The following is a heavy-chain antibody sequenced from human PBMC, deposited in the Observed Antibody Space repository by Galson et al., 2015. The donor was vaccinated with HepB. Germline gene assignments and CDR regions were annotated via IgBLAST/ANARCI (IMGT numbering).Heavy chain of an antibody. CDR2: IYPGDSDT. CDR1: GYSFTSYW. CDR3: ATQGYYDSSGYYPFDY. D-gene: IGHD3-22*01. Sequence: QSGAEVKKPGESLKISCQGSGYSFTSYWIGWVRQMPGKGLEWMGIIYPGDSDTRYSPSFQGQITISADKSISTAYLQWSSLKASDTAMYYCATQGYYDSSGYYPFDYWGQGTLVTVSS. J-gene: IGHJ4*02. V-gene: IGHV5-51*01.